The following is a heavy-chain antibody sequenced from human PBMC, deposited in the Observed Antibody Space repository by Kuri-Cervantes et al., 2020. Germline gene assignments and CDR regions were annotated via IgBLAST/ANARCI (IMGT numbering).Heavy chain of an antibody. CDR3: ASAHSYGSGSVCWFDP. J-gene: IGHJ5*02. V-gene: IGHV1-8*01. D-gene: IGHD3-10*01. CDR1: GYTFTSYV. Sequence: ASVKVSCKSSGYTFTSYVINWVRQATGQGLEWMGWMNPNSGNTGYAQKFHGRVTITADESTSTAYMELSSLRSEDTAVYYCASAHSYGSGSVCWFDPWGQGTLVTVSS. CDR2: MNPNSGNT.